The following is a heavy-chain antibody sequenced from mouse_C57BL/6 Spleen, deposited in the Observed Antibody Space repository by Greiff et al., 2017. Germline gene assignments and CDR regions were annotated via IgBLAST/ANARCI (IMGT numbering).Heavy chain of an antibody. CDR2: IDPNSGGT. CDR1: GYTFTSYW. Sequence: QVHVKQPGAELVKPGASVKLSCKASGYTFTSYWMHWVKQRPGRGLEWIGRIDPNSGGTKYNEKFKSKATLTVDKPSSTAYMQLSSLTSEDSAVYYCARSPGTSHRYFDVWGTGTTVTVSS. CDR3: ARSPGTSHRYFDV. D-gene: IGHD4-1*01. V-gene: IGHV1-72*01. J-gene: IGHJ1*03.